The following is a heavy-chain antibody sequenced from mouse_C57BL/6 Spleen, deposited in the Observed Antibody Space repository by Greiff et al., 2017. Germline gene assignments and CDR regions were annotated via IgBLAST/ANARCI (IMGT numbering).Heavy chain of an antibody. J-gene: IGHJ3*01. CDR3: AGGAWFAY. V-gene: IGHV1-85*01. CDR1: GYTFTSYD. CDR2: IYPRDGST. Sequence: VQVVESGPELVKPGASVKLSCKASGYTFTSYDINWVKQRPGQGLEWIGWIYPRDGSTKYNEKFKGKATLTVDTSSSTAYMELHSLTSEDSAVYFCAGGAWFAYWGQGTLVTVSA.